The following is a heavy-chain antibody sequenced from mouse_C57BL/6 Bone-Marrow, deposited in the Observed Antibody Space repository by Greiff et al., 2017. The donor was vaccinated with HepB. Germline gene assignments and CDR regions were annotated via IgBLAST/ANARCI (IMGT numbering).Heavy chain of an antibody. Sequence: VQLQQSGPELVKPGASVKIPCKASGYTFTDYNMDWVKQSHGKSLEWIGDINPNNGGTIYNQKFKGKATLTVDKSSSTAYMELRSLTSEDTAVYYCARGRGPGNRGYFDYWGQGTTLTVSS. CDR1: GYTFTDYN. D-gene: IGHD2-1*01. CDR2: INPNNGGT. J-gene: IGHJ2*01. V-gene: IGHV1-18*01. CDR3: ARGRGPGNRGYFDY.